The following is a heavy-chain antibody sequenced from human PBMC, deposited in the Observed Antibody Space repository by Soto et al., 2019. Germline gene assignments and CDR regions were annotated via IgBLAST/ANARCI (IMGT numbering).Heavy chain of an antibody. D-gene: IGHD3-3*01. CDR1: EFTFSTYP. Sequence: GGSLRLSCAASEFTFSTYPMRWVRQAPGKGLEWVAVISYDETNKYYADSVKGRFTISRDNSKNTLYLQMNNLRADDTAVYYCARGASDFWGAYPEIHFFDYWGHGTLVTVSS. J-gene: IGHJ4*01. CDR2: ISYDETNK. CDR3: ARGASDFWGAYPEIHFFDY. V-gene: IGHV3-30-3*01.